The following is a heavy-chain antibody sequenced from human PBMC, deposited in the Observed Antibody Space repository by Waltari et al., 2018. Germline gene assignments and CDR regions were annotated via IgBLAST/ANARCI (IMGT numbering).Heavy chain of an antibody. V-gene: IGHV3-11*04. CDR2: IRSSGSII. J-gene: IGHJ3*02. CDR1: GFTFSDYY. CDR3: ARDVSGYDTNAFDI. D-gene: IGHD5-12*01. Sequence: QVQLVESGGGLVKLGGSLRLSCSASGFTFSDYYMSWIRQAPGKGLEWVAYIRSSGSIIYYADSVKGRFTISRDNAKNSLYLQMNSLRAEDTAVYYCARDVSGYDTNAFDIWGQGTMVTVSS.